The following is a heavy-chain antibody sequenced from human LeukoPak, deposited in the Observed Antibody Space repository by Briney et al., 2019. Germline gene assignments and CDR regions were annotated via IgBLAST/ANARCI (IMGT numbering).Heavy chain of an antibody. CDR2: IDYSGST. CDR3: ARIGAGHYGSGSSHHPFDY. V-gene: IGHV4-59*11. CDR1: GGSISRRY. J-gene: IGHJ4*02. Sequence: SETLSLTCTVSGGSISRRYWSWIRQSPGKGLEWIANIDYSGSTNYNPSLKSRVTTSLDTSNNQFSLRLTSVTAADTALYYCARIGAGHYGSGSSHHPFDYWGQGLLVTASS. D-gene: IGHD3-10*01.